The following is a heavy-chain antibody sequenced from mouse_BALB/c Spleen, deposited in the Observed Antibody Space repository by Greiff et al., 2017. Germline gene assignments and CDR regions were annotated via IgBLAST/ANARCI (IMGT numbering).Heavy chain of an antibody. V-gene: IGHV14-3*02. CDR2: IDPANGNT. D-gene: IGHD2-1*01. Sequence: EVQLQQSGAELVKPGASVKLSCTASGFNIKDTYMHWVKQRPEQGLEWIGRIDPANGNTKYDPKFQGKATITADTSSNTAYLQLSSLTSEDTAVYYCARSGGGNYFFDYWGQGTTLTVSS. CDR1: GFNIKDTY. CDR3: ARSGGGNYFFDY. J-gene: IGHJ2*01.